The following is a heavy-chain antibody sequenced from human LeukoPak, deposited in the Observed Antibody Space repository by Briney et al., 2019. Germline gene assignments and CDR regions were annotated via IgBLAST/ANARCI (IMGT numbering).Heavy chain of an antibody. CDR3: ARVRDVDIVATYYFDY. CDR1: GFTFDEYA. D-gene: IGHD5-12*01. J-gene: IGHJ4*02. CDR2: ISWNGNNR. Sequence: GGSLRLSCAASGFTFDEYAMHWVRQAPGKGLEWVSGISWNGNNRGYVDSVKGRFTISRDNAKNSLYLQMNSLRAEDTAVYYCARVRDVDIVATYYFDYWGQGTLVTVSS. V-gene: IGHV3-9*01.